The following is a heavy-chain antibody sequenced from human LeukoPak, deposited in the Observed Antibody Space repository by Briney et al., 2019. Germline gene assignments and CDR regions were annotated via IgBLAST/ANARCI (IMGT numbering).Heavy chain of an antibody. Sequence: SETLSLTCAVSGGSISSNNWWSWVRQPPGKGLEWIGEIYHSGSSNYNPSLKTRVTISVDKSKNQFSLKLSSVTAEDTAVYYCARDHSYGGKIPLFDYWGQGTLVTVSS. V-gene: IGHV4-4*02. J-gene: IGHJ4*02. CDR3: ARDHSYGGKIPLFDY. CDR2: IYHSGSS. CDR1: GGSISSNNW. D-gene: IGHD4-23*01.